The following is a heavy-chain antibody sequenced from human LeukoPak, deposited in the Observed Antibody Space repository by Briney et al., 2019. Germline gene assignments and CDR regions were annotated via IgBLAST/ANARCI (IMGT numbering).Heavy chain of an antibody. CDR2: ISYDGSNK. J-gene: IGHJ4*02. V-gene: IGHV3-30*18. CDR3: AKVYFGGYSYGHLDH. D-gene: IGHD5-18*01. CDR1: GFTLSNYD. Sequence: GGSLRLSCAASGFTLSNYDMHWVRQAPGKGLEWVAVISYDGSNKYYADSVKGRFTISRDNSKNTLYLQMNSLRAEDTAVYYCAKVYFGGYSYGHLDHWGQGTLVTVSS.